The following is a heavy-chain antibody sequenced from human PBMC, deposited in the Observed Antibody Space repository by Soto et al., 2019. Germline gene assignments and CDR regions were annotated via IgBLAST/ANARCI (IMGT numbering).Heavy chain of an antibody. Sequence: PGGSLRLSCAASGFPFSSYEMNWVRQAPGKGLEWVSYISSSGSTIYYADSVKGRFTISRDNAKNSLYLQMNSLRAEDTAVYYCARPFLGYSSGWPRGMDAFDIWGQGKMVTVSS. J-gene: IGHJ3*02. CDR2: ISSSGSTI. CDR3: ARPFLGYSSGWPRGMDAFDI. V-gene: IGHV3-48*03. CDR1: GFPFSSYE. D-gene: IGHD6-19*01.